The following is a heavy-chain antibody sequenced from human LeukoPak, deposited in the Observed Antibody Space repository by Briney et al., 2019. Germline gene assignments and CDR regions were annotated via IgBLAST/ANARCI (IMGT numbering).Heavy chain of an antibody. CDR3: ARGEGYSSSWIYYYYGMDV. V-gene: IGHV3-21*06. Sequence: GGSLRLSCAASGFNFSSYSMNWVRQAPRKGLEWVSCISRISSDIYYADSVKGRFTISRDNAKNSLFLQMNTLKAEDTAVYYCARGEGYSSSWIYYYYGMDVWGQGTTVTVSS. J-gene: IGHJ6*02. D-gene: IGHD6-13*01. CDR1: GFNFSSYS. CDR2: ISRISSDI.